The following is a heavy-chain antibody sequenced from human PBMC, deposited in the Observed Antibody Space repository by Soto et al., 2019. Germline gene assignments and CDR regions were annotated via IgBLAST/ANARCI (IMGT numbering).Heavy chain of an antibody. Sequence: EVQLLESGGGLVQPGGSLRLSCAASGLTFSSFFMNWVRQAPGKGLEWVSTISPGADVSHYTDSVKGRFTISRDNSRRTLHLQMDSLRVEDAAVYFCVRRAITATTKWGAFDVWGQGTAVTVSS. CDR1: GLTFSSFF. V-gene: IGHV3-23*01. CDR2: ISPGADVS. D-gene: IGHD1-20*01. CDR3: VRRAITATTKWGAFDV. J-gene: IGHJ3*01.